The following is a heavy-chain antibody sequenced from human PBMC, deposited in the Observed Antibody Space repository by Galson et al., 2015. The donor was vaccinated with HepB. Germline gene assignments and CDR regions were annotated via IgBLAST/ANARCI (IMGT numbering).Heavy chain of an antibody. CDR1: EFIFSNYA. Sequence: SLRLSCAASEFIFSNYAMSWVRQAPGKGLEWVSTVSGGGGVTYYADSVKGRFTISRDNPKNTLSLQMNSLRAEDTAIYYCAKVMAAAGTDYWGQGTLVTVSS. J-gene: IGHJ4*02. D-gene: IGHD6-13*01. CDR3: AKVMAAAGTDY. V-gene: IGHV3-23*01. CDR2: VSGGGGVT.